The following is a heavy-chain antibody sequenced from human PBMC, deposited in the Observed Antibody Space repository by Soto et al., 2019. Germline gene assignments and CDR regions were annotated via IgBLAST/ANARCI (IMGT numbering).Heavy chain of an antibody. Sequence: EVQLLESGGNLVQPGGSLRLSCAASGFTFSSYAMSWVRQAPGKGLEWVSGISVSGGTTYSADSVKGRFTISRDNSKNTVYLQMNSLRADDTAVYYCAKAGYSYGHDYWGQGTLVTVSS. CDR2: ISVSGGTT. CDR1: GFTFSSYA. D-gene: IGHD5-18*01. J-gene: IGHJ4*02. V-gene: IGHV3-23*01. CDR3: AKAGYSYGHDY.